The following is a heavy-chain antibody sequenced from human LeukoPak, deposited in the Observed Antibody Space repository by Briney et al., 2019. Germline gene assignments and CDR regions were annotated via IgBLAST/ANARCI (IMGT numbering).Heavy chain of an antibody. Sequence: GGSLRLSCAASGFTFSSYSMNWVRQAPGKGLEWVSSISSSSSYIYYADSVKGRFTISRDNAKNSLYLQMNSLRAEDTAVYYCARGGTMILSLSPDVWGKGTTVTVSS. J-gene: IGHJ6*04. V-gene: IGHV3-21*01. CDR2: ISSSSSYI. CDR1: GFTFSSYS. CDR3: ARGGTMILSLSPDV. D-gene: IGHD3-22*01.